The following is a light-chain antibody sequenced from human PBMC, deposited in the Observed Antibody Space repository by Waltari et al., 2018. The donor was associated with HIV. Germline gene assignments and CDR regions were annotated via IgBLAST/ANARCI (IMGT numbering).Light chain of an antibody. J-gene: IGKJ5*01. Sequence: DIVMTQSPDSLGVSLGERATINCKSSQSVLFSSNNKNYLSWYQQKPGKPPKLLIYWASTRESGVPDRFSGSGSGTDFTLTISSLQAEDVAVYYCQQYYNIPPTFGQGTRLEIK. CDR1: QSVLFSSNNKNY. CDR2: WAS. V-gene: IGKV4-1*01. CDR3: QQYYNIPPT.